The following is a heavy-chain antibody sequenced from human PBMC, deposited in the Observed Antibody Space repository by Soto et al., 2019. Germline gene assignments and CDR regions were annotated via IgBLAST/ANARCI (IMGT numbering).Heavy chain of an antibody. V-gene: IGHV1-18*01. CDR1: GYTFTSYA. CDR3: ARIAVAGHGYFDY. D-gene: IGHD6-19*01. CDR2: ISAYDGNT. J-gene: IGHJ4*02. Sequence: QVQLVQSGAEVKKPGASVKVSCKTSGYTFTSYAIHWVRQAPGQGLERMGWISAYDGNTNYAQNLQGRVTMTTDTSTRTAYMELRSLRSDDTAVYYCARIAVAGHGYFDYWGQGTLVTVSS.